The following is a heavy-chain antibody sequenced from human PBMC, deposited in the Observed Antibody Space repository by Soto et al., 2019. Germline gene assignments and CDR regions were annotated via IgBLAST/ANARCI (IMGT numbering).Heavy chain of an antibody. J-gene: IGHJ4*02. V-gene: IGHV1-8*01. CDR3: AGGPRESGEWLLFDY. D-gene: IGHD3-3*01. Sequence: ASVKVFCKASGYTFSTYEINWVRRAAGQGLEWMGRMNPDNGNTGYAQRFQDRVTMTRNTSISTAYMELSSLRSDDTAVYYCAGGPRESGEWLLFDYWGQGALVTVSS. CDR1: GYTFSTYE. CDR2: MNPDNGNT.